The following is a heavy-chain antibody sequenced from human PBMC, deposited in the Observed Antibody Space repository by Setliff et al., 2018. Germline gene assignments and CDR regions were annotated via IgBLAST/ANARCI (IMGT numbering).Heavy chain of an antibody. V-gene: IGHV4-61*09. J-gene: IGHJ4*02. CDR3: ARGRNVASRLLDS. D-gene: IGHD6-6*01. CDR2: IYTSWST. Sequence: TLSLTCTVSGGSINSGSYFWAWIRQPPGKELEWIGQIYTSWSTNYNPSLKSRVTISLDTSKNQFSLMVTSVTAADTAVYYCARGRNVASRLLDSWGQGTLVTVSS. CDR1: GGSINSGSYF.